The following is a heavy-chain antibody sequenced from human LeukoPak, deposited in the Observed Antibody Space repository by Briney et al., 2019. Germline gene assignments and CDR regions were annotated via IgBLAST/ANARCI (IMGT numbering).Heavy chain of an antibody. Sequence: SETLSLTCTVSGGSISYYYWSWIRLPPGSRLEWIGYIYYSGSTNYNPSLKSRVTISVDTSKNQFSLKLTSVTAADTAVYYCARLSHYPSGYWYFDLWGRGTLVTVSS. CDR2: IYYSGST. D-gene: IGHD1-26*01. V-gene: IGHV4-59*08. CDR3: ARLSHYPSGYWYFDL. CDR1: GGSISYYY. J-gene: IGHJ2*01.